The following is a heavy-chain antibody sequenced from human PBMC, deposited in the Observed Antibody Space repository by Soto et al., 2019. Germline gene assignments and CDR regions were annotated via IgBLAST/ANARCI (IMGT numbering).Heavy chain of an antibody. J-gene: IGHJ5*02. CDR1: GYTFTDYY. V-gene: IGHV1-2*02. CDR3: AKKGVEREWFDP. CDR2: INPDSGGT. Sequence: ASVKVSCKASGYTFTDYYMHWVRQAPGQGLEWMGWINPDSGGTNYAQKFQGRVTMTRDTSISTAYMELSRLRSDDTAVYYCAKKGVEREWFDPWGQGTLVTVSS. D-gene: IGHD1-26*01.